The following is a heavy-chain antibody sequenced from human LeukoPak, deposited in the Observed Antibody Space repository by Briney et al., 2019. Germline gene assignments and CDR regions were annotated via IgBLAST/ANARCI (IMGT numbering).Heavy chain of an antibody. CDR2: ISYDGSNK. CDR1: GFTFSSYG. CDR3: AKDESGRFFAYYYHYGMGV. D-gene: IGHD1-26*01. J-gene: IGHJ6*02. V-gene: IGHV3-30*18. Sequence: PGRSLRLSCAASGFTFSSYGMHWVRQAPGKGLEWVAVISYDGSNKYYADSVKGRFTISRDNSKNTLYLQMKSLRAEDTAVYYCAKDESGRFFAYYYHYGMGVWGQGTTVTVS.